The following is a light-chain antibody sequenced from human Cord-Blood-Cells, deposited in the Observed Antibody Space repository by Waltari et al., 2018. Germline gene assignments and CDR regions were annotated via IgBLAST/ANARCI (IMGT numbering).Light chain of an antibody. CDR1: ALPKQY. CDR3: QSADSSGTYPV. V-gene: IGLV3-25*02. CDR2: KDS. J-gene: IGLJ1*01. Sequence: SSDLTQPPSVSVSPGQTARITCSGDALPKQYAYWYQQKPDQAPVLVLYKDSARPSGIPERFSGSSSGTTVTLTISGVQAEDEADYYCQSADSSGTYPVFGTGTKVTVL.